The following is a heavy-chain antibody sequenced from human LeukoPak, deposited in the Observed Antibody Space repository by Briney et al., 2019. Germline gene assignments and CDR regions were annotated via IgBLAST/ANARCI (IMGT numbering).Heavy chain of an antibody. CDR3: ARDTNCSSTSCLGSDYYYYYMDV. J-gene: IGHJ6*03. Sequence: ASVKVSCEASGYTFTGYYMHWVRQAPGQGLEWMGWINPNSGGTNYAQKFQGRVTMTRDTSISTAYMELSRLRSDDTAVYYCARDTNCSSTSCLGSDYYYYYMDVWGKGTTVTVSS. V-gene: IGHV1-2*02. D-gene: IGHD2-2*01. CDR2: INPNSGGT. CDR1: GYTFTGYY.